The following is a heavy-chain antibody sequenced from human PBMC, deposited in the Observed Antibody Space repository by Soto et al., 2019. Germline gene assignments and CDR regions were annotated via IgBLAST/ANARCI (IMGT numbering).Heavy chain of an antibody. J-gene: IGHJ6*02. V-gene: IGHV1-18*01. CDR2: ISAYNGNT. CDR3: ARVIGYYYHMDV. CDR1: GYTFTTYD. D-gene: IGHD3-22*01. Sequence: QVQLVQSGGEVKKPGASVKVSCKASGYTFTTYDLSWVRQAPGQGLEWMGWISAYNGNTNYAQNLQGRVTMTTDTSTGTACMELRSLRSDDTAVYYCARVIGYYYHMDVWGQGTTVTVSS.